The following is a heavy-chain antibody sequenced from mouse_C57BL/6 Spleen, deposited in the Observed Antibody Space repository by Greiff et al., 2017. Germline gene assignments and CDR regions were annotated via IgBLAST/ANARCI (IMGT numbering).Heavy chain of an antibody. CDR3: VRHPTGTFYYAMDY. CDR1: GFSFNTYA. D-gene: IGHD4-1*02. CDR2: IRSKSNNYAT. Sequence: EVQLVESGGGLVQPKGSLKLSCAASGFSFNTYAMNWVRQAPGKGLEWVARIRSKSNNYATYYADSVKDRFTISRDDSESMLYLQMNNLKTEDTAMYYCVRHPTGTFYYAMDYWGQGTSVTVSS. J-gene: IGHJ4*01. V-gene: IGHV10-1*01.